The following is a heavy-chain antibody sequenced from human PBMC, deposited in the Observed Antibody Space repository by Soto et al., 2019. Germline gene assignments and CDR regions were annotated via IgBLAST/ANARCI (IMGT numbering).Heavy chain of an antibody. D-gene: IGHD3-16*01. Sequence: QPGGSLRLSCAASGFIFSDQYMDWVRQAPGKGLEWVGRIRKKVNSYTTEYAASVKGRFTVSRDDSKNSLYLQMNSLKTEDTAIYYCARDLGGGTYVDLWGRGTLVTVSS. V-gene: IGHV3-72*01. CDR3: ARDLGGGTYVDL. CDR2: IRKKVNSYTT. J-gene: IGHJ2*01. CDR1: GFIFSDQY.